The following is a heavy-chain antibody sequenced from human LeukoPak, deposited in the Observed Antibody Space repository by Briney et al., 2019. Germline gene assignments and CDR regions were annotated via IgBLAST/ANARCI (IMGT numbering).Heavy chain of an antibody. D-gene: IGHD6-6*01. CDR3: ARERSGIAARPWWFDP. CDR1: GFTFSSYS. CDR2: ISSSSSYI. Sequence: GGSLRLSCAASGFTFSSYSMNWVRQAPGKGLEWVSSISSSSSYIYYADSVKGRFTISRDNAKNSLYLQMNSLRAEDTAVYYCARERSGIAARPWWFDPWGQGTPVTVSS. J-gene: IGHJ5*02. V-gene: IGHV3-21*01.